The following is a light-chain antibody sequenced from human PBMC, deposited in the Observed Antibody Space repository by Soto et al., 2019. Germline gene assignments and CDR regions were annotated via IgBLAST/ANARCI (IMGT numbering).Light chain of an antibody. Sequence: QSVLTQPASVSGSPGQSITISCTGTSSDVGGYDYVSWFQQHPGRAPKLMIYEVTNRPSRVSNRFSGSKSGNTASLTISGLRAEDEADYYCSSYTSSSTPVVFGGGTKVTVL. CDR2: EVT. CDR1: SSDVGGYDY. CDR3: SSYTSSSTPVV. J-gene: IGLJ2*01. V-gene: IGLV2-14*01.